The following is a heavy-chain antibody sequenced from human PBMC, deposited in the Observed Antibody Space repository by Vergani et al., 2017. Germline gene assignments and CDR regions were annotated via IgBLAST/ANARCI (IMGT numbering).Heavy chain of an antibody. CDR3: ARRSGIVYDIFSGTQYFFDF. CDR2: IYRTGRT. Sequence: QVQLQESGPGLVKPSETLSLTCAVSGVSIDNGYYWDWIRQPPGKGLEWIGSIYRTGRTHFNPFLKSRATISVDTSNNHFSLRLNSLTAADTAVYYCARRSGIVYDIFSGTQYFFDFWGQGTLVTVSS. D-gene: IGHD3-9*01. V-gene: IGHV4-38-2*01. CDR1: GVSIDNGYY. J-gene: IGHJ4*02.